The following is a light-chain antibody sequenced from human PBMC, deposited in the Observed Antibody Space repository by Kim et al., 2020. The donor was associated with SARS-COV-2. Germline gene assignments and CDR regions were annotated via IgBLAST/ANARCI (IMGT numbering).Light chain of an antibody. Sequence: VSPGQTATIACSGDKLGEKYAAWYQQRPGQSPVVVIYQDNKRPSGIPERFSGSKSGNTATLTITGTQAMDESDYYCQTWDGTNAVFGGGTKVTVL. CDR2: QDN. CDR3: QTWDGTNAV. J-gene: IGLJ2*01. CDR1: KLGEKY. V-gene: IGLV3-1*01.